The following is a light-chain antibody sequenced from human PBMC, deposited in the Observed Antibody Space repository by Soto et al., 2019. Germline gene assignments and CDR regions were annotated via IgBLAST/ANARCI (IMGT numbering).Light chain of an antibody. Sequence: EIVLTQSPGTLSLSPGERATLSCRASQSVSSSYLAWYQQKPGQARRLLIYGASSRATGIPDRFSGSGSGTDFTLTISRLEPEDFAVYYCEQYGRSPRTFGQGTKVEIK. V-gene: IGKV3-20*01. J-gene: IGKJ1*01. CDR3: EQYGRSPRT. CDR2: GAS. CDR1: QSVSSSY.